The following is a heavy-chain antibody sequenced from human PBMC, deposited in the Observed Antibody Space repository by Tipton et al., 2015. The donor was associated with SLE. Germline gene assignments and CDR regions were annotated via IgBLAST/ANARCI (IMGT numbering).Heavy chain of an antibody. D-gene: IGHD4-23*01. J-gene: IGHJ6*02. CDR1: GFRLDEYN. V-gene: IGHV3-43*01. CDR2: LTWGGDHT. CDR3: AKAHLPNSYFDVMDL. Sequence: GSLRLSCSVSGFRLDEYNMNWVRQTPEKGLEWVALLTWGGDHTNYADSFKGRFIISRDDDKTSLFLQMNSLRSEDSGVYYCAKAHLPNSYFDVMDLWGQGTPVTVSS.